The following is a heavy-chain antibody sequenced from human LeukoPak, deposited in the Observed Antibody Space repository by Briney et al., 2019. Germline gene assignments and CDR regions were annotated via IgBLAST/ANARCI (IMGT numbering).Heavy chain of an antibody. CDR1: GFSFSSYD. Sequence: GGSLSLSCAVSGFSFSSYDLHWVRQAPGKGLEWVAVISYDGSNKYYADSVKGRFTISRDNSKNTLYLQMNSLRAEDTAVYYCAREFYDYVWGSYRQLDYWGQGTLVTVSS. V-gene: IGHV3-30-3*01. J-gene: IGHJ4*02. D-gene: IGHD3-16*02. CDR2: ISYDGSNK. CDR3: AREFYDYVWGSYRQLDY.